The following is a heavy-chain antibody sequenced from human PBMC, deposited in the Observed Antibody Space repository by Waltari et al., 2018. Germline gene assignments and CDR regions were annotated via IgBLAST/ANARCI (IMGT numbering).Heavy chain of an antibody. V-gene: IGHV3-30*02. J-gene: IGHJ4*02. CDR3: AKDRRDFWSGYYSVDY. CDR1: GFTFNANG. Sequence: QVQLVESGGGVVQPGESLRLSCATSGFTFNANGMHWVRQAPGKGLEWVAFIRYDGTYKKYVDSVKGRFTISRDKFENTVNLQMSSLRIEDTAVYYCAKDRRDFWSGYYSVDYWGQGTLVTVSS. D-gene: IGHD3-3*01. CDR2: IRYDGTYK.